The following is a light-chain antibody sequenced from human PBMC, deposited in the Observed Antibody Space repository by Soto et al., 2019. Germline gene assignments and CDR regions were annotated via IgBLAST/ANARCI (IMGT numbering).Light chain of an antibody. CDR1: TSNIGSNY. V-gene: IGLV1-47*01. J-gene: IGLJ3*02. CDR3: AAWDDSLSGQV. Sequence: QSVLTQSPSASVTPGQRVTISCSGSTSNIGSNYVYWYQQLPGTAPKLLIYKNDQRPSGVPDRFSGSKSGTSASLAISGLRSEDEADYYCAAWDDSLSGQVFGGGTKVTVL. CDR2: KND.